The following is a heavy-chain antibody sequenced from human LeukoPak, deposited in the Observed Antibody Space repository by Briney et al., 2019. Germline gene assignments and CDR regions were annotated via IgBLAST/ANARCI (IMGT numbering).Heavy chain of an antibody. Sequence: PSEXLSLTCTVSGGSISSTSHFWTWIRQPPGKGLEWIGSIYYSGDTYYNSSLKSRVTISVDTSKNQFSLKLSSVTAADTAVYYCARHENIVVVIAATGFDNWGQGTLVTVSS. CDR2: IYYSGDT. D-gene: IGHD2-15*01. CDR1: GGSISSTSHF. V-gene: IGHV4-39*01. J-gene: IGHJ4*02. CDR3: ARHENIVVVIAATGFDN.